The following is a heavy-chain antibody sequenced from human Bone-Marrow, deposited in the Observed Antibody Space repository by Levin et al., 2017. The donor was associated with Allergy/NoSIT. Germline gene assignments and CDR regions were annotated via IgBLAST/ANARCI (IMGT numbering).Heavy chain of an antibody. CDR3: ARSGLYIYGMDF. D-gene: IGHD4-11*01. V-gene: IGHV1-2*04. CDR1: GYTFSGYY. Sequence: GESLKISCKAFGYTFSGYYIHWVRQAPGQGPEWMGWIDGDNGDANYAEKFQGWVTMTRDASISTAYLEISRLKSDDPAVYYCARSGLYIYGMDFWGQGTTVTVSS. CDR2: IDGDNGDA. J-gene: IGHJ6*02.